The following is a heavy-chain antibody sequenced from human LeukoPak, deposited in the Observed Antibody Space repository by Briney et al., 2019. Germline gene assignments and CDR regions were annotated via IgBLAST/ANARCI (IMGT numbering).Heavy chain of an antibody. CDR2: INPNSGGT. V-gene: IGHV1-2*02. Sequence: ASVTVSCKASGYTFTGYYMHWVRQAPGQGLEWMGWINPNSGGTNYAQKFQGRVTMTRDTSISTAYMEVSRLRSDDTAVYYCARDSGYSDSWFDYWGQGTLVTVSS. CDR1: GYTFTGYY. J-gene: IGHJ4*02. CDR3: ARDSGYSDSWFDY. D-gene: IGHD6-13*01.